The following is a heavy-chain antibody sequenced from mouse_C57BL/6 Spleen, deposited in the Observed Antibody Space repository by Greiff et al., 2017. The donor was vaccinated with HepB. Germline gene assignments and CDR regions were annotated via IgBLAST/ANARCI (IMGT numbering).Heavy chain of an antibody. CDR2: IYPRSGNT. Sequence: LVESGAELARPGASVKLSCKASGYTFTSYGISWVKQRTGQGLEWIGEIYPRSGNTYYNEKFKGKATLTADKSSSTAYMELRSLTSEDSAVYFCANYYGTPFDYWGQGTTLTVSS. CDR3: ANYYGTPFDY. V-gene: IGHV1-81*01. J-gene: IGHJ2*01. D-gene: IGHD1-1*01. CDR1: GYTFTSYG.